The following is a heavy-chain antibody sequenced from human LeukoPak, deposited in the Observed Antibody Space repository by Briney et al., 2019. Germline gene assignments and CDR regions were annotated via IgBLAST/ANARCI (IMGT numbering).Heavy chain of an antibody. CDR1: GFTFSNYA. CDR3: AKADNYYYMDV. Sequence: GGSLRLSCAASGFTFSNYAMRWVRQTPAKGLEWVSAVSGSGGTTYYADSVKGRFTISRDNSKNTLYLQMNSLRAEDTAVYYCAKADNYYYMDVWGKGTTVTVSS. J-gene: IGHJ6*03. CDR2: VSGSGGTT. V-gene: IGHV3-23*01.